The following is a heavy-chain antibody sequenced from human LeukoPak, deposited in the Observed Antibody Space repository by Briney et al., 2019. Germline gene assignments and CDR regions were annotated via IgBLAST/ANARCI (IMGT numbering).Heavy chain of an antibody. Sequence: SETLSLTCTVSGGSISSSSYYWGWIRQHPGKGLEWIGSIYYSGSTYYNPSLKSRVTISVDTSKNQFSLKLSSVTAADTAVYYCARHVDTAMVEYWGQGTLVTVSS. CDR3: ARHVDTAMVEY. V-gene: IGHV4-39*07. CDR2: IYYSGST. CDR1: GGSISSSSYY. D-gene: IGHD5-18*01. J-gene: IGHJ4*02.